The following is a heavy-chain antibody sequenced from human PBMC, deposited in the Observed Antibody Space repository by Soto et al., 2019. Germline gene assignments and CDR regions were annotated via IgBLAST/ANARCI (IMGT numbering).Heavy chain of an antibody. CDR3: ANNPGRIAAALSQVDY. D-gene: IGHD6-13*01. CDR2: ISGSGGST. Sequence: GGSLRLSCAASGFTFSSYAMSWVRQAPGKGLEWVSAISGSGGSTYYADSVKGRFTISRDNSKNTLYLQMNSLRAEDTAVYYCANNPGRIAAALSQVDYWGQGTLVTVSS. J-gene: IGHJ4*02. CDR1: GFTFSSYA. V-gene: IGHV3-23*01.